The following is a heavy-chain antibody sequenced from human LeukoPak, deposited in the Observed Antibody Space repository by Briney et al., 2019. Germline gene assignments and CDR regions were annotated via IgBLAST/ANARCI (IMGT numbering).Heavy chain of an antibody. CDR2: ISAYNGNT. CDR3: ARGRGQYSSSSTWFDP. J-gene: IGHJ5*02. V-gene: IGHV1-18*01. D-gene: IGHD6-6*01. Sequence: GASVKVSCKASGYTFTSYDINWVRQAPGQGLEWMGWISAYNGNTNYAQKLQGRVTMTTDTSTSTAYMELRSLRSDDTAVYYCARGRGQYSSSSTWFDPWGQGTLVTVSS. CDR1: GYTFTSYD.